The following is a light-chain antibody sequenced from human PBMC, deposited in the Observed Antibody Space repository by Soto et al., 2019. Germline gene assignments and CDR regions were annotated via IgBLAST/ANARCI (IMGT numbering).Light chain of an antibody. V-gene: IGKV1-39*01. Sequence: DIQMTQSPSSLSASVGDRVTITCRASQSISNCLSWFQQKPGQAPKLLIYAASSLQSGVPSRFSGSGSGTDFILTIDSLQPEDFATYYCQQTYNAPATFGQGTKVGVK. CDR3: QQTYNAPAT. CDR2: AAS. J-gene: IGKJ1*01. CDR1: QSISNC.